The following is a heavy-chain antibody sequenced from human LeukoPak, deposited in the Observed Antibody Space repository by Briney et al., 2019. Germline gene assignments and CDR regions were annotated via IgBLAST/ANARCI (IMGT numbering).Heavy chain of an antibody. CDR1: GFTVSSYW. J-gene: IGHJ5*02. D-gene: IGHD3-3*01. V-gene: IGHV3-74*01. Sequence: GGSLRLSCAASGFTVSSYWIHWVRQAPGKGLVWVSRINPDGSVTTYADSVKGRFTISRDNSKNTLYLQMNSLRAEDTAVYYCAREAAWSGYYFFRPTPFDPWGQGTLVTVSS. CDR2: INPDGSVT. CDR3: AREAAWSGYYFFRPTPFDP.